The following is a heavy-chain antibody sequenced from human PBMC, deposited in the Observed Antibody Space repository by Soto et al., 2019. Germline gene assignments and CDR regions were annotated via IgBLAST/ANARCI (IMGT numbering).Heavy chain of an antibody. CDR3: ARVEFGIFGAY. Sequence: QVQLQESGPGLVKPSGTLSLTCVVSGGSISTSTSWWSWVRQPPGEGLEWIGEIHHSGSANYDPSLKSRVTLSMDKPKNQFSLKLTSVTAADTTVYYCARVEFGIFGAYWGQGSLITVSS. D-gene: IGHD3-10*01. CDR1: GGSISTSTSW. V-gene: IGHV4-4*02. J-gene: IGHJ4*02. CDR2: IHHSGSA.